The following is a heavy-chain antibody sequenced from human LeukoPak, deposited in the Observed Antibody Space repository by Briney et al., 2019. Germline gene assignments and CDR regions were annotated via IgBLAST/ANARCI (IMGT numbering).Heavy chain of an antibody. V-gene: IGHV4-34*01. CDR1: GASFSDSY. D-gene: IGHD3-16*01. CDR3: ARGRYGPRLGN. Sequence: PSETLSLTCAVYGASFSDSYGSWIRQSPEKGLEWIGEINNSGSTSYNPSLNSRVIMSVDRSKNQFSLRLTSVTAADTAVYYCARGRYGPRLGNRGQGTLVTVSS. J-gene: IGHJ4*02. CDR2: INNSGST.